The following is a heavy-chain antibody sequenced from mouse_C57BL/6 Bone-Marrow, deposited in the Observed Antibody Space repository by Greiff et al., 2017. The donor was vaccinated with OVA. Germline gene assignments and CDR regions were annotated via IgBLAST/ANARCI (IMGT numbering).Heavy chain of an antibody. V-gene: IGHV1-81*01. CDR2: IYPRSGNT. Sequence: VQLKQSGAELARPGASVKLSCKASGYTFTSYGISWVKQRTGQGLEWIGEIYPRSGNTYYNEKFKGKATLTADKSSSTAYMELRSLTSEDSAVYFCARRLRYYAMDYWGQGTSVTVSS. D-gene: IGHD3-2*02. J-gene: IGHJ4*01. CDR1: GYTFTSYG. CDR3: ARRLRYYAMDY.